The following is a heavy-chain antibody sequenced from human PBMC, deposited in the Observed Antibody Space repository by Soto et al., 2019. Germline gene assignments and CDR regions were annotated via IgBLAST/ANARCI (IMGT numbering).Heavy chain of an antibody. V-gene: IGHV1-69*05. CDR3: ARGGFRYYDSSGYYYFDY. J-gene: IGHJ4*02. Sequence: SVKVSCKASGGTFSSYAISWVRQAPGQGLEWMGGIIPIFGTANYAQKFQGRVTMTRDTSTSTVYIELSSLRSEDTAVYYCARGGFRYYDSSGYYYFDYWGQGTLVTVSS. CDR2: IIPIFGTA. CDR1: GGTFSSYA. D-gene: IGHD3-22*01.